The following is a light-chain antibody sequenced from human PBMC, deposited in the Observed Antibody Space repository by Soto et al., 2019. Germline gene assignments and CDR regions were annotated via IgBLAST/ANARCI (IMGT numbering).Light chain of an antibody. J-gene: IGKJ3*01. CDR1: QSDGSH. Sequence: AMTQSPATLAVSPGEGATLSCRATQSDGSHLAWYQQRPGQAPRLLIYGASYRATGTPARFRGSGSGTDFTLTISSLQSEDFAVYCCQQYDNWPPCTVGPGTKVDSK. V-gene: IGKV3-15*01. CDR3: QQYDNWPPCT. CDR2: GAS.